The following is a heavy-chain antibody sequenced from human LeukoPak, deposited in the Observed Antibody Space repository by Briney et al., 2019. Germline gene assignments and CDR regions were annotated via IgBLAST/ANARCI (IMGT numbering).Heavy chain of an antibody. CDR2: ISGDGGST. D-gene: IGHD4-23*01. V-gene: IGHV3-43*02. Sequence: GGSLRLPCAASGFTFDDYAMHWVRQAPGKGLEWVSLISGDGGSTYYADSVKGRFTISRDNSKNTLYLQMNGLRAEDTAVYYCARELRWSLGYWGQGTLVTVSS. J-gene: IGHJ4*02. CDR1: GFTFDDYA. CDR3: ARELRWSLGY.